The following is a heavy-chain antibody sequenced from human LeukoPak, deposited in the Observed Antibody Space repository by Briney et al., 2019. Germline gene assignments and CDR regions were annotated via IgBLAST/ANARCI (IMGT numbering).Heavy chain of an antibody. V-gene: IGHV4-59*01. Sequence: SETLSLTCTVSGGSIDSYYRSWIRQPPGKGLEWIGYIYYTGSTEYHPSLKSRVTISLDTSKNQFSLKLTSVTAADTAVYYCARVYQSAEYYFDYWGQGNPVSVSS. CDR2: IYYTGST. CDR3: ARVYQSAEYYFDY. D-gene: IGHD2-2*01. J-gene: IGHJ4*02. CDR1: GGSIDSYY.